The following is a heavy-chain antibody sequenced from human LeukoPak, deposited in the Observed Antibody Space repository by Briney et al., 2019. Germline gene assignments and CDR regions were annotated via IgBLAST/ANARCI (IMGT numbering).Heavy chain of an antibody. CDR2: INPNSGAT. V-gene: IGHV1-2*02. D-gene: IGHD4-17*01. CDR3: ASDLSTVRDLDAFDI. J-gene: IGHJ3*02. CDR1: GYTFTGYF. Sequence: ASVKVSCKASGYTFTGYFMHWVRQAPGQGLEWMGWINPNSGATIYEQKFQGRVTMTRDTSSSTAYMELSRLRSDDTAVDYCASDLSTVRDLDAFDIWAQGTMVTVSS.